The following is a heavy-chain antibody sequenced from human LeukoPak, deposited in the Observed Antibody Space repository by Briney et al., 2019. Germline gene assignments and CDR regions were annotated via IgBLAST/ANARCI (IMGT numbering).Heavy chain of an antibody. D-gene: IGHD6-6*01. CDR3: ARDSRAARQVPFDY. J-gene: IGHJ4*02. V-gene: IGHV3-30-3*01. CDR2: ISYDGSNK. Sequence: GGSLRLSCAASGFTFSSYAMHWVRQAPGKGLEGVAVISYDGSNKYYADSVKGRFTISRDNSKNTLYLQMNSLRAEDTAVYYCARDSRAARQVPFDYWGQGTLVTVSS. CDR1: GFTFSSYA.